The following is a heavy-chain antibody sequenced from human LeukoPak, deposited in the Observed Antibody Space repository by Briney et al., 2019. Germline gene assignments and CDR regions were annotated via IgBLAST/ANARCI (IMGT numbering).Heavy chain of an antibody. Sequence: GGSLRLSCAASGFTFSSYSMNWVRQAPGKGLEWVSSISSSSNYIYYADSVKGRFTISRDNAKNSLYLQMNSLRAEDTAVYYCARDECSSTSCPTGYWGQGTLVTVSS. J-gene: IGHJ4*02. D-gene: IGHD2-2*01. CDR3: ARDECSSTSCPTGY. CDR1: GFTFSSYS. V-gene: IGHV3-21*01. CDR2: ISSSSNYI.